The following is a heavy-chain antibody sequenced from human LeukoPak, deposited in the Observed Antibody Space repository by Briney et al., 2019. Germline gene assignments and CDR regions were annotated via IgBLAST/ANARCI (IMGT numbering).Heavy chain of an antibody. J-gene: IGHJ6*02. D-gene: IGHD3-10*01. CDR1: GGTFSSYA. CDR2: IIPIFGTA. V-gene: IGHV1-69*13. CDR3: ASRMVRGVIRDYYYGMDV. Sequence: SVKVSCKASGGTFSSYAISWVRQAPGQGLGWMGGIIPIFGTANYAQKFQGRVTITADESTSTAYMELSSLRSEDTAVYYCASRMVRGVIRDYYYGMDVWGQGTTVTVSS.